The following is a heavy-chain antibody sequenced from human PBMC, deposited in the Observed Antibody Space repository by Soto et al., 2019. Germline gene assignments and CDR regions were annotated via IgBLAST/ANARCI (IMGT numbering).Heavy chain of an antibody. CDR2: LSHTGTT. D-gene: IGHD6-19*01. J-gene: IGHJ6*02. CDR3: ARGGTYSSSDGLHYYGMDV. CDR1: GGLFSDYN. Sequence: SETLSLTCVVHGGLFSDYNYNWNWIRQPPGKGLEWIGELSHTGTTSHNPSFKSRVTLSLNTSKNQFSLRLSSVTAADTAVYYCARGGTYSSSDGLHYYGMDVWGQGTTVTVSS. V-gene: IGHV4-34*01.